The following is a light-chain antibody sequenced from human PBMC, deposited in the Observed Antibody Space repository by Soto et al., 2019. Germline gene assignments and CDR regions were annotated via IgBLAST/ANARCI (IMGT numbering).Light chain of an antibody. CDR3: SSYTSSSTLDV. V-gene: IGLV2-14*01. CDR1: SSHVGGYNY. CDR2: EVS. Sequence: QSVLTQPASVSGSPGQSITISCTGTSSHVGGYNYVSWYQQHPGKAPKLMIYEVSNRPSGVSNRFSGSKSGNTASLTISGLQAEDEADYYCSSYTSSSTLDVFGTGTKLTVL. J-gene: IGLJ1*01.